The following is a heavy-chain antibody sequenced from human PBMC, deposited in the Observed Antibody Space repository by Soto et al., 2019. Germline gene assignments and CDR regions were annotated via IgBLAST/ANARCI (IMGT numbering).Heavy chain of an antibody. D-gene: IGHD3-3*01. CDR2: LYWADDK. Sequence: QITLNESGPTVVRPTETLTLTCRFSGFSLTTSGVGVGWIRQSPGTAPEWLALLYWADDKRYSASLKSRLTITKDTSKNQVVLTVSDLDPTDTATYYCAHRVLRTVFGLVTTTAIYFDFWGQGTPVAVSS. CDR3: AHRVLRTVFGLVTTTAIYFDF. CDR1: GFSLTTSGVG. V-gene: IGHV2-5*02. J-gene: IGHJ4*02.